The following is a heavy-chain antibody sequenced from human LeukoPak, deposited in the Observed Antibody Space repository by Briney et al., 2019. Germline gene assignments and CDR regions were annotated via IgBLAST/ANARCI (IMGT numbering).Heavy chain of an antibody. Sequence: PSETLSLTCTVSGGSISSYYWSWIRQPPGKGLEWIGYIYYSGSTNYNPSLKSRVTISVDTSKSQFSLKLSSVTAADTAVYYCARNIVVVPAAIGSHAFDIWGQGTMVTVSS. J-gene: IGHJ3*02. CDR3: ARNIVVVPAAIGSHAFDI. V-gene: IGHV4-59*01. CDR2: IYYSGST. CDR1: GGSISSYY. D-gene: IGHD2-2*01.